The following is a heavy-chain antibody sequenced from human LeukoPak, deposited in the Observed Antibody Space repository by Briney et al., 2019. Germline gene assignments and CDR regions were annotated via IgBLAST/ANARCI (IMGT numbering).Heavy chain of an antibody. Sequence: GGSLRLSCAASGFTFSNAWMSWVRQAPGKGLEWVGRIKGKTDGGTTDYAAPVKGRFTISRDDSKNTLYLQMNSLKTEDTAVYYCTTDEHCYGSGSYYNVYAFDIWGQGTMVTVSS. V-gene: IGHV3-15*01. CDR2: IKGKTDGGTT. J-gene: IGHJ3*02. D-gene: IGHD3-10*01. CDR1: GFTFSNAW. CDR3: TTDEHCYGSGSYYNVYAFDI.